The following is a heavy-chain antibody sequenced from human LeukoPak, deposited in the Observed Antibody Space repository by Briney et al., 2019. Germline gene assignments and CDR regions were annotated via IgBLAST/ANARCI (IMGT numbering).Heavy chain of an antibody. D-gene: IGHD6-25*01. Sequence: GGSLRLSCAASGFTFSTYWMSWVRQAPGKGLEWVANIKQDGSEKYYLDSVKGRFTISRDNAKNSLYLQMNSLRAEDTAVYFCTREAAADIDYWGQGTLVTVSS. CDR1: GFTFSTYW. J-gene: IGHJ4*02. CDR3: TREAAADIDY. V-gene: IGHV3-7*01. CDR2: IKQDGSEK.